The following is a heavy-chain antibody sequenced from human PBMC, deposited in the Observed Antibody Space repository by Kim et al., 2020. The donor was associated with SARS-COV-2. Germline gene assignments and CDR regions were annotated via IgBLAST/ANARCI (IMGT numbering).Heavy chain of an antibody. CDR1: GFTFSSYG. Sequence: GGSLRLSCAASGFTFSSYGMHWVRQAPGKGLEWVAVIWYDGSNKYYADSVKGRFTISRDNSKNTLYLQMNSLRAEDTAVYYCARGPLLHSGYDLWVRAFDIWGQGTMVTVSS. J-gene: IGHJ3*02. CDR2: IWYDGSNK. V-gene: IGHV3-33*01. CDR3: ARGPLLHSGYDLWVRAFDI. D-gene: IGHD5-12*01.